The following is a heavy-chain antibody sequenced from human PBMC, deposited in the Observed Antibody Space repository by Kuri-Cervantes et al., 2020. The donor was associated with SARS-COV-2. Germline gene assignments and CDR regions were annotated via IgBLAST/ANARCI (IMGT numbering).Heavy chain of an antibody. CDR1: GFTFSSYS. CDR3: ARDLYFDY. J-gene: IGHJ4*02. V-gene: IGHV3-48*04. CDR2: ISSSGSTI. Sequence: GESLKISCAASGFTFSSYSMNWVRQAPGKGLEWVSYISSSGSTIYYADSVKGRFTISRDNAKNSLYLQMNSLRAEDTAVYYYARDLYFDYWGQGTLVTVSS.